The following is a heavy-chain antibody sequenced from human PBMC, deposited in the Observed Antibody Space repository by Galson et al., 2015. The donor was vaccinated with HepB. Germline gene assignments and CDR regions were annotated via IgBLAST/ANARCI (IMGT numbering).Heavy chain of an antibody. CDR2: MWYDGSNK. D-gene: IGHD2-2*01. CDR3: ARGVPAAMSGAFEI. J-gene: IGHJ3*02. CDR1: GFTFSSYG. Sequence: SLRLSCAASGFTFSSYGMSWVRQAPAKGLEWVAVMWYDGSNKYYADSVTGRFTISRDNSKNTLYLQMNSLRAEDMAVYYCARGVPAAMSGAFEIWGQGTMVTVSS. V-gene: IGHV3-33*01.